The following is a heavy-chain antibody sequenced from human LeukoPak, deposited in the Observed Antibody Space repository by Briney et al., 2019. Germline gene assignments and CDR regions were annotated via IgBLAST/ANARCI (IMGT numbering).Heavy chain of an antibody. J-gene: IGHJ4*02. V-gene: IGHV3-23*01. CDR1: GFTFSSYA. CDR2: ISGSGGST. Sequence: GGSLRLSCAASGFTFSSYAMSWVRQAPGKGLEWVSSISGSGGSTYYADSVKGRFTISRDNSKNTLYLQVNSLRAEDTAVYYCAKAHSARSGSYSYYFDYWGQGTLVTVSS. CDR3: AKAHSARSGSYSYYFDY. D-gene: IGHD3-10*01.